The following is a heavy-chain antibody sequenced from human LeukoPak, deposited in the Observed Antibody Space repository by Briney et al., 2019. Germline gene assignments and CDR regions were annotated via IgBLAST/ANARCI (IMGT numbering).Heavy chain of an antibody. J-gene: IGHJ6*03. D-gene: IGHD3-3*02. CDR3: ARLLATWDYYYMDV. Sequence: GGSLRLSCAGSGFTFRTYSIKWVRQAPGKGLEWVSHIGGSGSFIYYADSVKGRFTISRGNAKNSVYLQMNSLRDEDTAVYFCARLLATWDYYYMDVWGKGTTVTVSS. V-gene: IGHV3-48*02. CDR2: IGGSGSFI. CDR1: GFTFRTYS.